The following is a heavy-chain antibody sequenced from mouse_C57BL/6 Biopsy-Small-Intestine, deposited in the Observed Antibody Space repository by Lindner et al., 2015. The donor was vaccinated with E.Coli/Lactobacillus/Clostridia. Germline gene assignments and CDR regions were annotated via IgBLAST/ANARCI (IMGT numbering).Heavy chain of an antibody. CDR3: ARDAPYDDILTGYHVSDY. CDR1: GYIFTNYG. Sequence: SVKVSCKASGYIFTNYGISWVRQAPGQGLEWMGWISTHKRNTNYAQKFQGRVTLTTDTSTSTVYMELGNLRSDDTAVYYCARDAPYDDILTGYHVSDYWGQGTLVTVSS. V-gene: IGHV1-81*01. D-gene: IGHD2-14*01. J-gene: IGHJ4*01. CDR2: ISTHKRNT.